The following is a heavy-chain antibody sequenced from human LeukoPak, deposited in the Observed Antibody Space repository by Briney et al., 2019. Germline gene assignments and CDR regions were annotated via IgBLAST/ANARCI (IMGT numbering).Heavy chain of an antibody. CDR1: GAPITNYY. D-gene: IGHD2-8*01. V-gene: IGHV4-59*01. J-gene: IGHJ6*03. CDR3: ARAPNYYYMDV. CDR2: HHYSGGT. Sequence: SETLSLTCSVSGAPITNYYWSWIRQSPGKGLEWIGYHHYSGGTNYKASLKSRVTISIDTTRNQSSLTVTSVTAADMAVYYCARAPNYYYMDVWGKGTTVTVSS.